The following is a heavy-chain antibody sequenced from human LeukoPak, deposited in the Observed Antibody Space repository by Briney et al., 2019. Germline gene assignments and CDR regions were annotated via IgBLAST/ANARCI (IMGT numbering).Heavy chain of an antibody. D-gene: IGHD2-2*01. Sequence: GASVKVSCKASGYTFTSFAIGWVRQAPGQGLEWMGWISGYNSNTNYAQKLQGRVTMTTDTSTSTAYMELRSLRSDDTAVYYCARVRLYQNWFDPWGQGTLVIVSS. CDR2: ISGYNSNT. CDR1: GYTFTSFA. CDR3: ARVRLYQNWFDP. J-gene: IGHJ5*02. V-gene: IGHV1-18*01.